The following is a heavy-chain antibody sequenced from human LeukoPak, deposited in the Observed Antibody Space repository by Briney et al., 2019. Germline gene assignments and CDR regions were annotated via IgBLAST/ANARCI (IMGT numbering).Heavy chain of an antibody. CDR1: GITFSRYA. V-gene: IGHV3-48*02. CDR3: PSDQSIGTDLRYFFDY. D-gene: IGHD6-6*01. J-gene: IGHJ4*02. CDR2: ISSSSNNI. Sequence: QPGGSLRLSCAASGITFSRYAMNWVRQAPGKGLEWVSYISSSSNNIQYADSVKGRFTISRDNAKKSLYLQMNSLRDEDTAVYYCPSDQSIGTDLRYFFDYWGQGTLVTVSS.